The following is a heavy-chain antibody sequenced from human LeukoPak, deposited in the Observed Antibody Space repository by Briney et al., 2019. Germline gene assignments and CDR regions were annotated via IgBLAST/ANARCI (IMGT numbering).Heavy chain of an antibody. D-gene: IGHD6-6*01. Sequence: PSETLSLTCTVSGGSISSSSYYWGGIRQPPGKGREGSGSIYYSGSTHNNPSRKTRVTISVDTSKNQFSLKLGSVTDVEPAVYYCARSEYSSSPAGWFDPWGQGTLVTVSS. CDR1: GGSISSSSYY. V-gene: IGHV4-39*07. J-gene: IGHJ5*02. CDR3: ARSEYSSSPAGWFDP. CDR2: IYYSGST.